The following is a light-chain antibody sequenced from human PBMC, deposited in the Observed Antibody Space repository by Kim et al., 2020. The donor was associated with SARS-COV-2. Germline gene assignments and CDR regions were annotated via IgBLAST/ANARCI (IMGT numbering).Light chain of an antibody. J-gene: IGLJ3*02. CDR1: SSNIGAGYD. V-gene: IGLV1-40*01. CDR3: QSYDSSLSGSGV. CDR2: GNS. Sequence: QSVLTQQPSVSEAPGQRVTISCTGSSSNIGAGYDVHWYQQLPGTAPKLLIYGNSNRPSGVPDRFSGSKSGTSASLAITGLQAEDEADYYCQSYDSSLSGSGVFGGGTQLTVL.